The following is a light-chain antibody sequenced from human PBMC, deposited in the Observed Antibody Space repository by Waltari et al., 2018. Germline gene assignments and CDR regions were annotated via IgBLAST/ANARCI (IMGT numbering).Light chain of an antibody. CDR1: KLEEKY. V-gene: IGLV3-1*01. CDR3: QTWDNTTV. J-gene: IGLJ1*01. Sequence: SYELTQPPSVSVSPGQTATPSCSATKLEEKYVCWYQQKPGQSPVLVMYQDSKRPSGIPERFSGSNSGDTATLTISGTQTLDEADYFCQTWDNTTVFGSGTRVTVL. CDR2: QDS.